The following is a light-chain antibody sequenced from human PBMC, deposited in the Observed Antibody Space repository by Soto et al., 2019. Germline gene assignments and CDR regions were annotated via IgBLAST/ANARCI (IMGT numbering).Light chain of an antibody. CDR1: QSVSSSY. J-gene: IGKJ1*01. CDR2: GAS. V-gene: IGKV3-20*01. Sequence: EIVLTQSPGTLSLSPGERVTLSCRASQSVSSSYLAWYQKRPGQPPRLLIYGASTRATGIPDRFSGSGSGTDFTLTISKLEPEDVAVYYCQQYGNTPGSFGQGTKVEIK. CDR3: QQYGNTPGS.